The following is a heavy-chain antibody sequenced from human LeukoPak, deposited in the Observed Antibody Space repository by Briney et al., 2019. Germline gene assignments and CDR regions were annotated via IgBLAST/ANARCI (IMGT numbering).Heavy chain of an antibody. CDR1: GGSFSGYY. CDR2: INHSGST. Sequence: SETLSLTCAVYGGSFSGYYWSWIRQPPGKGLEWIGEINHSGSTNYNPSLKSRVTISVDTSKNQFSLKLSSVTAADTAVYYCARGPQPYYYDSGYFDYWGQGTLVTVSS. V-gene: IGHV4-34*01. D-gene: IGHD3-22*01. J-gene: IGHJ4*02. CDR3: ARGPQPYYYDSGYFDY.